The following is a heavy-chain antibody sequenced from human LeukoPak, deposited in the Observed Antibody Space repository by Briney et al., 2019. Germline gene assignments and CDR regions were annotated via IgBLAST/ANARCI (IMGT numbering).Heavy chain of an antibody. CDR3: AREVVAAAGTVDY. CDR2: IYYSGST. J-gene: IGHJ4*02. D-gene: IGHD6-13*01. CDR1: GGSISSSSYY. Sequence: PSETLSLTCTVSGGSISSSSYYWGWIRQPPGKGLEWIGSIYYSGSTYYNPSLKSRVTISVDTSKNQFSLKLSSVTAADTAVYYCAREVVAAAGTVDYWGQGILVTVSS. V-gene: IGHV4-39*07.